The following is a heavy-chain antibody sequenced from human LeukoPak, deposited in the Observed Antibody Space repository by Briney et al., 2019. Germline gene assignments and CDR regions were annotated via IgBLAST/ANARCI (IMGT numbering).Heavy chain of an antibody. CDR2: ISSSSSYI. D-gene: IGHD1-26*01. V-gene: IGHV3-21*01. J-gene: IGHJ6*02. CDR3: ARERPAPWAPKDHYGMDV. Sequence: PGGSLRLSCAASGFTFSSYSMNWVRQAPGKGLEWVSSISSSSSYIYYADSVKGRFTISRDNAKNSLYLQMNSLRAEDTAVYYCARERPAPWAPKDHYGMDVWGQGTTVTVSS. CDR1: GFTFSSYS.